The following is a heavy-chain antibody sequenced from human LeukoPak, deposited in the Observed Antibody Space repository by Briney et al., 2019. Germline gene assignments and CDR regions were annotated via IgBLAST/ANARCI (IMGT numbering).Heavy chain of an antibody. Sequence: TGGSLRLSCAASGFTFSSYGMHWVRQAPGKGLEWVAVISYDGSNKYYADSVKGRFTISRDNSKNTLSLHMNSLRAEDTAVYYCARDLDSSGYYHVVDSWGQGALVTVSS. CDR3: ARDLDSSGYYHVVDS. V-gene: IGHV3-30*03. CDR1: GFTFSSYG. CDR2: ISYDGSNK. J-gene: IGHJ4*02. D-gene: IGHD3-22*01.